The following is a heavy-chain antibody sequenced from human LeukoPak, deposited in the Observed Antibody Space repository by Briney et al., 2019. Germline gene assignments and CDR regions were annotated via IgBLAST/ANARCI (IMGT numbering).Heavy chain of an antibody. CDR3: ALLGGIVVVPAARAFDY. CDR1: GYTLTELS. J-gene: IGHJ4*02. D-gene: IGHD2-2*01. V-gene: IGHV1-24*01. CDR2: FDPEDGET. Sequence: ASVKVSCKVSGYTLTELSMHWVRQAPGKGLEWMGGFDPEDGETIYAQKFQGRVTMTEDTSTDTAYMELSSLRSEDTAVYYCALLGGIVVVPAARAFDYWGQGTLVTVSS.